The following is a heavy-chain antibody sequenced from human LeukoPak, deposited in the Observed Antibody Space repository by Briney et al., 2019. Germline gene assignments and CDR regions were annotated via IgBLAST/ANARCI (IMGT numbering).Heavy chain of an antibody. V-gene: IGHV3-30*03. CDR2: ISSDGSYQ. D-gene: IGHD5-24*01. J-gene: IGHJ4*02. Sequence: GGALKLSCSVSGITFRAYGIDWVRQAPGQGLEGGAVISSDGSYQAYADSVKGRFTVFRDSSKNTLYLQLNSLRPEDAGLYYCARERRRDGYNYKDYWGQGTQVSVSS. CDR1: GITFRAYG. CDR3: ARERRRDGYNYKDY.